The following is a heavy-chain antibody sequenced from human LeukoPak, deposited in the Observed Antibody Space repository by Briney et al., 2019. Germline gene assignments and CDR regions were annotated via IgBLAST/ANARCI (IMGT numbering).Heavy chain of an antibody. CDR3: ARASPIYCGGDCYFGY. CDR2: IYSGGST. CDR1: GFTVSSNY. D-gene: IGHD2-21*02. Sequence: GGSLRLSCAASGFTVSSNYMSWVRQAPGKGLEWVSVIYSGGSTYADSVKSRFTISRDNSKNTLYLQMNSLRAEDTAVYYCARASPIYCGGDCYFGYWGQGTLVTVSS. J-gene: IGHJ4*02. V-gene: IGHV3-66*01.